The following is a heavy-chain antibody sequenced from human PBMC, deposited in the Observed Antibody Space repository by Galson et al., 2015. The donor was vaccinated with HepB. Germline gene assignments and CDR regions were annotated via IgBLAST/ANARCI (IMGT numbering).Heavy chain of an antibody. CDR3: AKRGGGMPTKHWELPKEGYYFDY. D-gene: IGHD1-7*01. J-gene: IGHJ4*02. CDR2: ISGSGGST. CDR1: GFTFSSYA. Sequence: SLRLSCAASGFTFSSYAMSWVRQAPGKGLEWVSGISGSGGSTYYADSVKGRFTISRDNSKNTLYLQVNSLRGEDTAVYYCAKRGGGMPTKHWELPKEGYYFDYWGQGTLVPSPQ. V-gene: IGHV3-23*01.